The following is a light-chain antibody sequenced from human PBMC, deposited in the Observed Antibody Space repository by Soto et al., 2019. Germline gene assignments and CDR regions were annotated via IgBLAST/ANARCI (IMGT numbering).Light chain of an antibody. J-gene: IGKJ1*01. V-gene: IGKV3-20*01. CDR3: QQYGSSPWP. CDR2: RAS. Sequence: EIVLTQSPGTLSLSPGEGATLSCRASQSVSSSFLAWYQQKPGQAPRLRIYRASSRATGIPDRFSGSGSGTDFTLTISRLEPEDFAVYYCQQYGSSPWPFGQGTKVEI. CDR1: QSVSSSF.